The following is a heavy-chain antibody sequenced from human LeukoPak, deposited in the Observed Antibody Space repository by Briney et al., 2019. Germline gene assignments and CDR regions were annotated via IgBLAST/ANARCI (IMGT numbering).Heavy chain of an antibody. CDR2: IWYDGSNK. D-gene: IGHD5-18*01. V-gene: IGHV3-33*01. CDR1: AFTFSCYR. J-gene: IGHJ4*02. CDR3: ARERMVTYFDY. Sequence: GGSLRLSCAAPAFTFSCYRMDWVRQAPGKGLEWVAVIWYDGSNKYYADSVKGRFTISRDNSKNTLYLQMNSLRAEDTAMYYCARERMVTYFDYWGQGTLVTVSS.